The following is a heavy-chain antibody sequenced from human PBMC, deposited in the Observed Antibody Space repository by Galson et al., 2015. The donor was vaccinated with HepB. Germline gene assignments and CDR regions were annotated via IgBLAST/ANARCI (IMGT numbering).Heavy chain of an antibody. CDR3: AREGSSCFDY. J-gene: IGHJ4*02. Sequence: CAISGDSVSTNSAAWNWIRESPSRGLEWLGRTYYRSKWFNDYAVSVKSRITINPDTSKNQFSLQLNSVTPEDTAVYYCAREGSSCFDYWGQGTLVTVSS. V-gene: IGHV6-1*01. CDR2: TYYRSKWFN. D-gene: IGHD6-13*01. CDR1: GDSVSTNSAA.